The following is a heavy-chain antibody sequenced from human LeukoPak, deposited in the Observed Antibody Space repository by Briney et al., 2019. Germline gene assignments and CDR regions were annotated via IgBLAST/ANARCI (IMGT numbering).Heavy chain of an antibody. CDR3: AREIQIAAAEMFDP. CDR1: GGSISSYY. Sequence: PSETLSLTCTVSGGSISSYYRSWIRQPAGKGLEWIGRIYPSGSTNYNLSLKRRVTMSVDTSKNQFSLRLSSVTAADTAVYFCAREIQIAAAEMFDPWGQGTLVTVSS. CDR2: IYPSGST. J-gene: IGHJ5*02. V-gene: IGHV4-4*07. D-gene: IGHD6-13*01.